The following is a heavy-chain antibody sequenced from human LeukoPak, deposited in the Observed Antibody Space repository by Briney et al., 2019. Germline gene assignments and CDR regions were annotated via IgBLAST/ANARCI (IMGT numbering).Heavy chain of an antibody. CDR1: GGSISSSSYY. CDR3: ARELWEPHRPFDY. CDR2: IYYSGST. Sequence: SETLSLTCTVSGGSISSSSYYWGWISQPPGKGLEWIGSIYYSGSTYYNPSLKSRVTISVDTSKNQFSLKLSSVTAADTAVYYCARELWEPHRPFDYWGQGTLVTVSS. D-gene: IGHD1-26*01. V-gene: IGHV4-39*02. J-gene: IGHJ4*02.